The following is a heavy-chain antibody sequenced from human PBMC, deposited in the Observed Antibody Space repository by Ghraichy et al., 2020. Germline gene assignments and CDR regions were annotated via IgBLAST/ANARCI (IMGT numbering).Heavy chain of an antibody. J-gene: IGHJ5*02. V-gene: IGHV3-23*01. Sequence: GESLNISCAASGFTFSSYAMSWVRQAPGKGLEWVSAISGSGGSTYYADSVKGRFTISRDNSKNTLYLQMNSLRAEDTAVYYCAKDPKYSYGPNWFDPWGQGTLVTVSS. CDR3: AKDPKYSYGPNWFDP. CDR1: GFTFSSYA. D-gene: IGHD5-18*01. CDR2: ISGSGGST.